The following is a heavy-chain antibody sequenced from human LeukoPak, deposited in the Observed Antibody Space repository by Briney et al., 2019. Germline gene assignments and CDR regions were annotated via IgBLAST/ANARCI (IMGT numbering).Heavy chain of an antibody. J-gene: IGHJ4*02. Sequence: SVQVSCKASVYTFPSYYIHWVRPAPGQGLEGMGIINPSGGDTGYAHRFQGRVTMTRDTSTSTVYMELSSLRSEDTAVYYCATGGYSGYDSSFDYWGQGTLVTVTS. CDR3: ATGGYSGYDSSFDY. V-gene: IGHV1-46*01. CDR1: VYTFPSYY. CDR2: INPSGGDT. D-gene: IGHD5-12*01.